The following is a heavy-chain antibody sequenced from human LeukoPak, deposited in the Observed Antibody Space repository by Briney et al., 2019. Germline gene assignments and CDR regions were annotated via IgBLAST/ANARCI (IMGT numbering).Heavy chain of an antibody. CDR3: ARVARYGDYFVDY. CDR2: IYYGGST. D-gene: IGHD4-17*01. CDR1: GGSISSSIYY. Sequence: PSETLSLTCTVSGGSISSSIYYWGWIRQPPGKGLDWIGSIYYGGSTYYNPSLKSRVTMSVDTSKNQFSLKLSSVTAADTSVYYCARVARYGDYFVDYWGQGTLVTVSS. V-gene: IGHV4-39*01. J-gene: IGHJ4*02.